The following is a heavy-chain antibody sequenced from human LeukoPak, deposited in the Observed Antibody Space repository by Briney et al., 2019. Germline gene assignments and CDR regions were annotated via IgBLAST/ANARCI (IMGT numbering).Heavy chain of an antibody. V-gene: IGHV3-7*01. J-gene: IGHJ4*02. D-gene: IGHD3-3*01. Sequence: GGSLRLSCAASGFTFSSYWMSWVRQAPGKGLEGVANIKQDGSEKYYVDSVKGRFTISRDNAKNSLYLQMNSLRAEDTAVYYCARDHHDFWSGPDYWGQGTLVTVSS. CDR2: IKQDGSEK. CDR1: GFTFSSYW. CDR3: ARDHHDFWSGPDY.